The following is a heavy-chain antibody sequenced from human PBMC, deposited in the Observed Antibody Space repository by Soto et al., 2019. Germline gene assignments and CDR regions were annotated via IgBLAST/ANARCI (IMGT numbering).Heavy chain of an antibody. CDR1: GYTFSKYD. Sequence: QVPLVQSGAEMKRPGASVKVSCKASGYTFSKYDITWVRQAPGQGLQWLGLISPNSGRASYSESFQGRVTMSTDTPTTSAYLELRSLRSDDTAVYYCVRQYFDFWTDYPDFDYWGQGTLVIVSS. D-gene: IGHD3-3*01. V-gene: IGHV1-18*04. J-gene: IGHJ4*02. CDR3: VRQYFDFWTDYPDFDY. CDR2: ISPNSGRA.